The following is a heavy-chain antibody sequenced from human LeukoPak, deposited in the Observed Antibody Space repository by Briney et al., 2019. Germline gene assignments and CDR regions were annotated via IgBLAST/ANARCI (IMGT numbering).Heavy chain of an antibody. Sequence: PSETLSLTCTVSGYSISSGYYWGWIRQPPGKGLEWIGSMYYSGNTYYNPSLKSRVTISVDTSKNQFSLKLSSVTAADTAVYYCARGYCSGGSCYPWYYYYYMDVWGKGTTVTVSS. CDR3: ARGYCSGGSCYPWYYYYYMDV. CDR2: MYYSGNT. D-gene: IGHD2-15*01. V-gene: IGHV4-38-2*02. CDR1: GYSISSGYY. J-gene: IGHJ6*03.